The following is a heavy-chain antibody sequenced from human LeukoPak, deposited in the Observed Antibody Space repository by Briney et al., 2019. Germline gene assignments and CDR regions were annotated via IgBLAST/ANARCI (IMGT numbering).Heavy chain of an antibody. D-gene: IGHD2-2*01. J-gene: IGHJ3*02. CDR2: LSRSGSS. CDR3: ARARYANAWYAFDI. CDR1: GGSVSSYY. Sequence: ASETLSLTCTVSGGSVSSYYWSWIRRPPGRGLEWIAYLSRSGSSDSNPSLTSRVTTLVDTSKNQFSLKLTSVTAADTAAYYCARARYANAWYAFDIWGHGTMVTVSS. V-gene: IGHV4-59*02.